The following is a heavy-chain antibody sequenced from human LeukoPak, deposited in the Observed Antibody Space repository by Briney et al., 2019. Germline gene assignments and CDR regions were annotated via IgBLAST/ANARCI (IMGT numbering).Heavy chain of an antibody. Sequence: GGSLRLSCAASGFTVSGNYMSWVRQAPGKGLEWVSVIYSGGSTYYADSVKGRFTISRDNSKNTLYLQMNSLRAEDTAVYYCARDCGGYDYGEKYYFDYWGQGTLVTVSS. D-gene: IGHD5-12*01. CDR2: IYSGGST. CDR1: GFTVSGNY. V-gene: IGHV3-53*05. CDR3: ARDCGGYDYGEKYYFDY. J-gene: IGHJ4*02.